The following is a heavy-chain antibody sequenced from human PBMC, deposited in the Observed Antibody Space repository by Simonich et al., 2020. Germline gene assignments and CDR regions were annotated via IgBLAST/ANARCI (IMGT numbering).Heavy chain of an antibody. D-gene: IGHD1-26*01. Sequence: EVQLVESGGGLVQPGGSLRLSCAASGFTFSSYDMHWVRQANRKGLGWVSAMRTAGDKYYPGYGKGRFTISRENAKNSLYLQMNSLRAGDTAVYYCARGGYSGSYNWFDPWGQGTLVTVSS. CDR3: ARGGYSGSYNWFDP. CDR1: GFTFSSYD. J-gene: IGHJ5*02. V-gene: IGHV3-13*01. CDR2: MRTAGDK.